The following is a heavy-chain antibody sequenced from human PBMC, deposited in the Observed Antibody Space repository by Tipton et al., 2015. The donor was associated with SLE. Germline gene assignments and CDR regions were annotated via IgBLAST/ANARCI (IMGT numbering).Heavy chain of an antibody. Sequence: GSLRLSCAASGFIFSNFAFGWVRQAPGKGLEWVSMTFARNAAYYADSVKGRFTISRDNSKNTLYLQMNSLRAEDTAVYYCARRVGGYYGMDVWGQGTTVTVSS. CDR1: GFIFSNFA. D-gene: IGHD2-2*01. CDR2: TFARNAA. J-gene: IGHJ6*02. CDR3: ARRVGGYYGMDV. V-gene: IGHV3-23*03.